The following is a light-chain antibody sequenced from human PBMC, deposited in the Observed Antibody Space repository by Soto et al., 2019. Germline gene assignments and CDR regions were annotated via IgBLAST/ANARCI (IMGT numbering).Light chain of an antibody. J-gene: IGKJ2*01. V-gene: IGKV3-15*01. CDR3: QQYKEWPPKYT. CDR1: QSVSSN. CDR2: GAS. Sequence: EIVMTQSPATLTVSPGERAILSCRASQSVSSNLAWYQQKPGQAPRLLIYGASSRATAIPARFSGSGSATEFTLTIISLQSEDFAVYYCQQYKEWPPKYTFGQGTKLEIK.